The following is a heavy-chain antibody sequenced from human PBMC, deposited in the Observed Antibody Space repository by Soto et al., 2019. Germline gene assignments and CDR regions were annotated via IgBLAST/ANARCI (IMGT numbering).Heavy chain of an antibody. CDR3: AKDARSGWKFDC. Sequence: EVQLLESGGGLVQPGGSLRLSCAASGFTFSSYAMSWVRQPPGKGLEWVSAISESGGSADYADSVKGRFTISRDNSKNTLYLQMTSVRAEDTAVYYCAKDARSGWKFDCWGLGALVTVSS. D-gene: IGHD6-19*01. V-gene: IGHV3-23*01. CDR2: ISESGGSA. J-gene: IGHJ4*02. CDR1: GFTFSSYA.